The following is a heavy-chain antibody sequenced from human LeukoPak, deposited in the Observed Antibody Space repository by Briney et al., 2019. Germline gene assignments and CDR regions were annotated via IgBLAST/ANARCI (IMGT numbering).Heavy chain of an antibody. V-gene: IGHV3-21*01. CDR1: GFTFSSYS. D-gene: IGHD2-2*01. CDR3: ARDIYCSSSSCYHYYGMDV. Sequence: GGSLRLSCAASGFTFSSYSMNWVRQAPGKGLEWVSSISSSSSYIYYADSVKGRFTISRDNAKNSLYLQMNSLRAEDTAVYYCARDIYCSSSSCYHYYGMDVWGQGTTVTVSS. J-gene: IGHJ6*02. CDR2: ISSSSSYI.